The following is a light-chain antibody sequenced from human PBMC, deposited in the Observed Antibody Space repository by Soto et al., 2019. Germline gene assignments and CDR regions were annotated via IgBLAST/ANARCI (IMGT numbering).Light chain of an antibody. V-gene: IGKV3-20*01. CDR2: GAS. CDR3: QHYGTSAL. J-gene: IGKJ3*01. Sequence: EIVLTQCPGTLSLSPGERATLSCRASQSVSSSYLAWYQQKPGQAPRLLIYGASSRATGIPDRFSVSASGTDFTLTISRLEPEDFAVYYCQHYGTSALFGPGTKVDIK. CDR1: QSVSSSY.